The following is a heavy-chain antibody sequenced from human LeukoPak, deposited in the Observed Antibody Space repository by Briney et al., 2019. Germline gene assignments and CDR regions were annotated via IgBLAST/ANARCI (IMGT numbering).Heavy chain of an antibody. Sequence: GESLKISCKGSGYSFTSYWIGWVRQMPGKGLEWMGIMYPRDSDTRYSPSFQGQVTISADKSISPAYLQWSSLKASDTAMYYCARQGAAALFSNWGQGTLSPSPQ. J-gene: IGHJ4*02. CDR1: GYSFTSYW. D-gene: IGHD6-13*01. CDR2: MYPRDSDT. V-gene: IGHV5-51*01. CDR3: ARQGAAALFSN.